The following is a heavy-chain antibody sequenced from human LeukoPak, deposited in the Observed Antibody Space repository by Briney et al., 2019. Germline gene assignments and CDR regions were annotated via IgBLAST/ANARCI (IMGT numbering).Heavy chain of an antibody. V-gene: IGHV3-33*01. J-gene: IGHJ4*02. Sequence: GGSLRLSCAASGFTFSSYGMHWVRQAPGKGLEWVAVIWYDGSNKYYADSVKGRSTISRDNSKNTLYLQMNSLRAKDTAVYYCARGQVYYYDSSGYYSQFDYWGQGTLVTVSS. CDR3: ARGQVYYYDSSGYYSQFDY. D-gene: IGHD3-22*01. CDR2: IWYDGSNK. CDR1: GFTFSSYG.